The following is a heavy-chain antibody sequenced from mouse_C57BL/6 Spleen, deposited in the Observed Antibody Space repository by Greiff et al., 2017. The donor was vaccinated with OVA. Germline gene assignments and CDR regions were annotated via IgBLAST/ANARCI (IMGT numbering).Heavy chain of an antibody. CDR2: ISDGGSYT. V-gene: IGHV5-4*01. J-gene: IGHJ3*01. D-gene: IGHD2-3*01. Sequence: EVKLQESGGGLVKPGGSLKLSCAASGFTFSSYAMSWVRQTPEKRLEWVATISDGGSYTYYPDNVKGRFTISRDNAKNNLYLQMSHLKSEDTAMYYCAREGYYFFAYWGQGTLVTVSA. CDR3: AREGYYFFAY. CDR1: GFTFSSYA.